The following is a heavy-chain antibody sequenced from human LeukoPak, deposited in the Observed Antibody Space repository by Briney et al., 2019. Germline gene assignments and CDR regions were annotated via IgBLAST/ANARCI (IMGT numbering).Heavy chain of an antibody. J-gene: IGHJ4*02. V-gene: IGHV1-69*13. CDR3: ARDRANTLDY. D-gene: IGHD2/OR15-2a*01. CDR1: GYTFTSYY. CDR2: IIPIFGTA. Sequence: ASVKVSCKASGYTFTSYYMHWVRQAPGQGLEWMGGIIPIFGTANYAQKFQGRVTITADESTSTAYMELSSLRSEDTAVYYCARDRANTLDYWGQGTLVTVSS.